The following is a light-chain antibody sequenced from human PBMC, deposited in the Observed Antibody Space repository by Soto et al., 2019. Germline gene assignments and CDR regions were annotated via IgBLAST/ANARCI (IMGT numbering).Light chain of an antibody. V-gene: IGKV1-5*03. CDR3: QQYYSYPYT. J-gene: IGKJ2*01. CDR2: AAS. Sequence: DIQMTQSPYTLSASVGDRVTITCRASQSLSGWVAWYQQKPGKAPKLLIFAASDVETGVPSRFSGGGSGTEFTLIISSLQPDDFATSYCQQYYSYPYTFGQGTKLEIK. CDR1: QSLSGW.